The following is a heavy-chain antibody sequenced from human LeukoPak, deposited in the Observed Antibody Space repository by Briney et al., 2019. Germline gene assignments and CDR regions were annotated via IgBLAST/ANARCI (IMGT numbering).Heavy chain of an antibody. CDR2: IYYSGST. CDR3: ARNEVVLDGAFDL. Sequence: KPSETLSLTCTVSGGSISSYYWSWIRQPPGKGLEGIGYIYYSGSTNYNPSLKSRVTISVHTSKNQLSLKLSSVTAEDTAVYYCARNEVVLDGAFDLWGQGTMVTVSS. CDR1: GGSISSYY. D-gene: IGHD2/OR15-2a*01. V-gene: IGHV4-59*01. J-gene: IGHJ3*01.